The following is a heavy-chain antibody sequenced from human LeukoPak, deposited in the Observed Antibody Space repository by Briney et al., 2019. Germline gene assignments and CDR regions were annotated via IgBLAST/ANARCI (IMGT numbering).Heavy chain of an antibody. CDR2: ICSGSNI. Sequence: PGGSLRLSCAVSGFTYSSYDMNWVRQAPGEGLEWVSYICSGSNIYDSDSVKGRFTISIDNAKNSLYVEINSLRDEETAVYYCARESIEEAGAPMDYWGQGTLVTVSS. CDR3: ARESIEEAGAPMDY. J-gene: IGHJ4*02. V-gene: IGHV3-48*03. CDR1: GFTYSSYD. D-gene: IGHD6-19*01.